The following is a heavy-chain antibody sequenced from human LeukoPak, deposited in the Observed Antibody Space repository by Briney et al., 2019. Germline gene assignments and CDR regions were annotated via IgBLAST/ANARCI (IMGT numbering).Heavy chain of an antibody. CDR3: AKGVTPVISLQFFDY. J-gene: IGHJ4*02. D-gene: IGHD4-17*01. V-gene: IGHV3-23*01. CDR2: ISGSGLNT. Sequence: GGSLRLSCTASGFTVSSNSMSWVRQAPGKGLEWVSSISGSGLNTYYADSVKGRFTISRDKSKNTLYLQMNSLRAEDTAVYYCAKGVTPVISLQFFDYWGQGTLITVSS. CDR1: GFTVSSNS.